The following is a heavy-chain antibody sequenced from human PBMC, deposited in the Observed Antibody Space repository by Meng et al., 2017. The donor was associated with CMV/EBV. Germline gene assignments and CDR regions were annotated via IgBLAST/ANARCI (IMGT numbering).Heavy chain of an antibody. CDR2: IIPIFGTA. Sequence: VQFGAEAKMTASSLQVSRKSSRCSFSSYAISLVRQAPGQGLEWMGGIIPIFGTANYAQTFQGRVTLTADESTSTAYMELSSLRSEDTAVYYCARGSGAGTTWSYFDYWGQGTLVTVSS. J-gene: IGHJ4*02. D-gene: IGHD1-7*01. V-gene: IGHV1-69*01. CDR1: RCSFSSYA. CDR3: ARGSGAGTTWSYFDY.